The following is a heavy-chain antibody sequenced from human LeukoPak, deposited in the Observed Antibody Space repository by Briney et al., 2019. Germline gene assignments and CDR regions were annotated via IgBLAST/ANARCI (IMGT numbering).Heavy chain of an antibody. CDR1: GFTFSSYG. CDR3: AKSGDAGAEYFQH. CDR2: LSYDGSNK. D-gene: IGHD4-17*01. Sequence: PGGSLRLSCAASGFTFSSYGMHWVRQAPGKGLEWVAVLSYDGSNKYYADSVKGRFTISRDNSKNTLYLQMNSLRAEDTAVYYCAKSGDAGAEYFQHWGQGTLVTVSS. J-gene: IGHJ1*01. V-gene: IGHV3-30*18.